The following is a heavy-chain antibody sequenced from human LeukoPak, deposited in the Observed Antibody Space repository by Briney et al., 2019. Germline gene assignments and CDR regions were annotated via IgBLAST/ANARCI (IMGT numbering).Heavy chain of an antibody. D-gene: IGHD6-13*01. CDR3: ATIAVSAGTNFDY. CDR1: GYTFTSYE. Sequence: ASDTLSYKASGYTFTSYELSWVRQAPAQALEWPGWISAYNGNTNYAQKLQGRVTMTTDTSTSTAYMELRSLRSDDTAVYYCATIAVSAGTNFDYWGQGTLVTVSS. CDR2: ISAYNGNT. J-gene: IGHJ4*02. V-gene: IGHV1-18*01.